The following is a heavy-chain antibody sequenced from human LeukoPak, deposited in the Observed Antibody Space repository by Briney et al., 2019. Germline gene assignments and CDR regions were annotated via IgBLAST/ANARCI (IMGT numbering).Heavy chain of an antibody. D-gene: IGHD3-9*01. CDR1: GFTFSSYG. J-gene: IGHJ4*02. CDR2: ISYDGSNK. CDR3: AKDVSPLRYFDRLPSD. Sequence: PGGSLRLSCAASGFTFSSYGMHWVRQAPGKGLEWVAVISYDGSNKYYADSVKGRFTISRDNSKNTLYLQMNSLRAEDTAVYYCAKDVSPLRYFDRLPSDWGQGTLVTVSS. V-gene: IGHV3-30*18.